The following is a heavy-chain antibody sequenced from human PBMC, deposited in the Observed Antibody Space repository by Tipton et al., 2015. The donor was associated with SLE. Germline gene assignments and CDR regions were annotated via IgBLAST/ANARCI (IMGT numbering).Heavy chain of an antibody. D-gene: IGHD1-26*01. J-gene: IGHJ6*01. CDR2: IRYDGSKK. CDR1: GFTFGGYG. V-gene: IGHV3-30*02. Sequence: SLRLSCAASGFTFGGYGMHWVRQAPGKGLEWVAFIRYDGSKKYYADSVKGRFTISRDNSKNTLYLQMNSLRAEDTAVYYCAKDHSGSPGEDVWGQGTTVTVSS. CDR3: AKDHSGSPGEDV.